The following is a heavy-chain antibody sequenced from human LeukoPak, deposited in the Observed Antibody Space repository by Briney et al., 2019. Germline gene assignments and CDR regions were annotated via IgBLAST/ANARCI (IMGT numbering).Heavy chain of an antibody. V-gene: IGHV3-23*01. J-gene: IGHJ6*02. CDR1: GFTFSSYA. D-gene: IGHD3/OR15-3a*01. Sequence: PGGALRLSCEASGFTFSSYAMSWVRQAPGKGLEWVSAISASGPSTYYADSVQGRFTISRDTSKNTLYLQMNSLRADDTAVYYCAAAYFGLDQYYYGMDVWGQGTTVTVSS. CDR3: AAAYFGLDQYYYGMDV. CDR2: ISASGPST.